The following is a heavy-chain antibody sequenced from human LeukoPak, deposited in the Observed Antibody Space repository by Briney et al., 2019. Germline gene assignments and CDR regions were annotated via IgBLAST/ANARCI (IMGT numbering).Heavy chain of an antibody. CDR2: ISAYNGNT. CDR3: ARFSIPANWFDP. V-gene: IGHV1-18*01. J-gene: IGHJ5*02. CDR1: GYTFTSYG. Sequence: ASVKVSCKASGYTFTSYGISWVRQAPGQGLEWMGWISAYNGNTNYAQNLQGRVTMTTDTSTRIAYMELRSLGSDDTAIYYRARFSIPANWFDPWGQGTLVTVSS. D-gene: IGHD6-25*01.